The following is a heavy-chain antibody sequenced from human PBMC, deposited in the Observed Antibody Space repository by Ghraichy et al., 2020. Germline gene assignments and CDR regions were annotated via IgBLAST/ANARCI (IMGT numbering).Heavy chain of an antibody. Sequence: SETLSLTCNVSGGSINSGGNYWSWIRQHPGKGLEWIGFIRYSGATYYNPSLMSRVAISTDTSKNQFSLKLTSVSAADTAVYYCARLVDGRVYFDLWGRGTLVTVSS. D-gene: IGHD3-9*01. J-gene: IGHJ2*01. CDR1: GGSINSGGNY. V-gene: IGHV4-31*03. CDR3: ARLVDGRVYFDL. CDR2: IRYSGAT.